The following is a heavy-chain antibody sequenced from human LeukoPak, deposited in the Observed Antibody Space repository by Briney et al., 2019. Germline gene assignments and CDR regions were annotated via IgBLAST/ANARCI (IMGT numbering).Heavy chain of an antibody. CDR2: IHHSGYI. V-gene: IGHV4-4*02. J-gene: IGHJ3*02. Sequence: SGTLSLTCAVSGGSISSNNWWSWVRQPPGKGLEWIGEIHHSGYINYNPSLKSRVTISIDKSNNQFSLKLSSVTAADTAVYYCARKDWHDVRAFDIWGQGTMVTVSS. CDR3: ARKDWHDVRAFDI. CDR1: GGSISSNNW. D-gene: IGHD1-1*01.